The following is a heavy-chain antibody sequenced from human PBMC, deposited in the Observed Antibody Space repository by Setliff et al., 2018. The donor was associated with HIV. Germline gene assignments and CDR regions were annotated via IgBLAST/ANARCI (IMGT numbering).Heavy chain of an antibody. CDR1: GFSFSLYA. Sequence: GGSLRLSCKATGFSFSLYAMSWVRQAPGKGLEWVSSISGSGRKTYYGDSVKGRFTISRDNAKNTLYLQMNSLRAEDTAVYSCARARGGNSEWSYWGQGTLVTVSS. CDR3: ARARGGNSEWSY. CDR2: ISGSGRKT. V-gene: IGHV3-23*01. J-gene: IGHJ4*02. D-gene: IGHD2-15*01.